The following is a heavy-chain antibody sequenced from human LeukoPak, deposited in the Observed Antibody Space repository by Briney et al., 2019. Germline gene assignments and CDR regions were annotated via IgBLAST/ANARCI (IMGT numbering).Heavy chain of an antibody. CDR1: GFTFSSHG. V-gene: IGHV3-23*01. CDR3: AKDAIRDILTGYPQIYFDY. Sequence: GGSLRLSCAASGFTFSSHGMSWVRQAPGKGLEWVSAISGSGGSTYYADSVKGRFTISRDNSKNTLYLQMNSLRAEDTAFYYQAKDAIRDILTGYPQIYFDYWGQGTLVTVSS. D-gene: IGHD3-9*01. CDR2: ISGSGGST. J-gene: IGHJ4*02.